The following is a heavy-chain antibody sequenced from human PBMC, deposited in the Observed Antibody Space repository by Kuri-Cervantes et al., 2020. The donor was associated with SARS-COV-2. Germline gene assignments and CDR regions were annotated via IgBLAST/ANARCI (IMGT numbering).Heavy chain of an antibody. V-gene: IGHV1-18*01. Sequence: ASVKVSCKASGYTFTSYGISWVRQAPGQGLEWMGWISAYNGNTNYAQKLQGRVTMTTDTSTSTAYMELSSLRSEDTAVYFCARFGDCPGSSRTNCWFDPWGQGTLVTVSS. CDR1: GYTFTSYG. J-gene: IGHJ5*02. D-gene: IGHD2-15*01. CDR3: ARFGDCPGSSRTNCWFDP. CDR2: ISAYNGNT.